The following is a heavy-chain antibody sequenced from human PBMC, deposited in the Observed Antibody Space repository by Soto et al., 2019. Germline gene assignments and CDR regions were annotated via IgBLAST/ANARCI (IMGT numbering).Heavy chain of an antibody. Sequence: EVQLVESGGGLVQPGGSLRLSCAASGFTFSDHYMDWVRQAPGKGLEWAGRTRNKANSYTTEYAASVKGRFTISRDDSKNSLYLQMNSLKTEDTAVYYCARGTLWFGEFDYWGQGTLVTVSS. CDR2: TRNKANSYTT. D-gene: IGHD3-10*01. CDR3: ARGTLWFGEFDY. CDR1: GFTFSDHY. V-gene: IGHV3-72*01. J-gene: IGHJ4*02.